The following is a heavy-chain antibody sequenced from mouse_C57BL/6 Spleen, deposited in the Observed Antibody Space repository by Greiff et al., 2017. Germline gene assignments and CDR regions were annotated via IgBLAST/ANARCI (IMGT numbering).Heavy chain of an antibody. D-gene: IGHD1-1*01. Sequence: LMKPGASVKMSCKASGYTFTDYNMHWVKQSHGKSLEWIGYINPNNGGTSYNQKFKGKATLTVNKSSSTAYMELRSLTSEDSAVYYCARTSYYGSSYYYAMDYWGQGTSVTVSS. V-gene: IGHV1-22*01. CDR3: ARTSYYGSSYYYAMDY. CDR2: INPNNGGT. J-gene: IGHJ4*01. CDR1: GYTFTDYN.